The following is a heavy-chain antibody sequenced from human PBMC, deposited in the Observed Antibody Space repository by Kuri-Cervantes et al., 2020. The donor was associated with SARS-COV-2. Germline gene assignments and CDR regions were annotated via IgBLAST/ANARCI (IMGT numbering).Heavy chain of an antibody. V-gene: IGHV3-7*01. CDR3: AREGVDIVGAPHDAFDI. Sequence: GGSLRLCCAASGFTFSSYWMSRVRQAPGKWLEWVANIKQDGSEKYYVDAVKGRFTISRDNAKNSLYLQMNSLRAEDTAVYYCAREGVDIVGAPHDAFDIWGQGTMVTVSS. D-gene: IGHD1-26*01. CDR2: IKQDGSEK. J-gene: IGHJ3*02. CDR1: GFTFSSYW.